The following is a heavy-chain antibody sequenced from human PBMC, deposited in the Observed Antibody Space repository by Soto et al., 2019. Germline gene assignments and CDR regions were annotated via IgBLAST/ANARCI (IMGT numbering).Heavy chain of an antibody. J-gene: IGHJ4*02. D-gene: IGHD3-10*01. Sequence: ASVKVSCKASGYTFTSCGISWVRQAPGQGLEWMGWISPYKGNTNYAQKLQGRVAMTTDTSTSTAYMELRSLRSDDTAVYYCVRDLDGSGSYYTDHWGQGALVTVSS. CDR1: GYTFTSCG. V-gene: IGHV1-18*01. CDR3: VRDLDGSGSYYTDH. CDR2: ISPYKGNT.